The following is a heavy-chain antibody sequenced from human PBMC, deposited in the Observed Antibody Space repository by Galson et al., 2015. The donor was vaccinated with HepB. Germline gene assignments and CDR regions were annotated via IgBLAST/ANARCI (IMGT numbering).Heavy chain of an antibody. Sequence: SLRLSCAASGFTFSNYGMHWVRQAPGKGLEWVAFIRYDGSNKYYADSVKGRFTISRDNSKNTLYMQMNGLRAEDTAVYYCAKVAQGEYSYGHNAFDIWGQGTMVTVSS. CDR3: AKVAQGEYSYGHNAFDI. D-gene: IGHD5-18*01. CDR1: GFTFSNYG. J-gene: IGHJ3*02. CDR2: IRYDGSNK. V-gene: IGHV3-30*02.